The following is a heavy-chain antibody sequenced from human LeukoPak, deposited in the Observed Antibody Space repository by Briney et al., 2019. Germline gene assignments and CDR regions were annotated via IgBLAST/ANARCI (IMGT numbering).Heavy chain of an antibody. V-gene: IGHV3-21*01. CDR1: GFTFSNYS. D-gene: IGHD3-10*01. Sequence: PGGSLRLSCAASGFTFSNYSMNWVRQAPGKGLEWVSSISTSITYTYYADSVKGRFTISRDNAKSSVYLQMNSLRAEDTAVYYCARDITIIRGVMSSELDYWGQGTLVTVSS. CDR3: ARDITIIRGVMSSELDY. CDR2: ISTSITYT. J-gene: IGHJ4*02.